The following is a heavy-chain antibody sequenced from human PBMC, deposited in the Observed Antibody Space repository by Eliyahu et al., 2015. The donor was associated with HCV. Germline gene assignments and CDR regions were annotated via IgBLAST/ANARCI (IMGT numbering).Heavy chain of an antibody. J-gene: IGHJ6*02. D-gene: IGHD5-12*01. CDR1: XLIFXXHX. V-gene: IGHV3-72*01. CDR3: VRVYGYSGNPWRWGGNHRFYYAMDV. CDR2: SGNRENSYAT. Sequence: VQLVESGGGLVQPGGSLRLSXAASXLIFXXHXXXWFRQAPGKGLEWVGRSGNRENSYATEYAASVRGRFTISRDDSQKSLYLQMDSLKTEDTAVYFCVRVYGYSGNPWRWGGNHRFYYAMDVWGQGTTVTVSS.